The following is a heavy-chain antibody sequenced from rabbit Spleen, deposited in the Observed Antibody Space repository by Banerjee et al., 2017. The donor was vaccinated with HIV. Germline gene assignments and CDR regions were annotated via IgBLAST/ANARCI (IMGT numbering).Heavy chain of an antibody. CDR3: ATDGSNYDGRFNL. CDR1: GFSFSNKVV. J-gene: IGHJ4*01. Sequence: QEQLVESGGGLVQPGGSLKLSCTASGFSFSNKVVMCWVRQAPGKGLEWIACINGITGKAVYASWAKGRFTLSKTSSTTVTLQMTSLTAADTATYFCATDGSNYDGRFNLWGPGTLVTVS. V-gene: IGHV1S45*01. CDR2: INGITGKA. D-gene: IGHD8-1*01.